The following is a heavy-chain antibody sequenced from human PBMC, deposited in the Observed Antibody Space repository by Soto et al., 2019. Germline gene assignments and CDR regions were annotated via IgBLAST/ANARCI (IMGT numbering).Heavy chain of an antibody. CDR2: MQPSTGRT. Sequence: QVQLVQSGADVREPGASVKVSCKASGYSFTSLDINWVRQTAGQGLEWMGWMQPSTGRTGYAQKFQGRVPMTRDTSINTAYMELTTLISYDTAFYYCARGVSAGVHYSGQGTLVTVSS. V-gene: IGHV1-8*01. CDR3: ARGVSAGVHY. D-gene: IGHD3-10*01. J-gene: IGHJ4*02. CDR1: GYSFTSLD.